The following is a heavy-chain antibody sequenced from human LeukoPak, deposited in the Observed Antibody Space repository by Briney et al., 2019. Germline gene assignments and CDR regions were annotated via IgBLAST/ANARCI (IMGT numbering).Heavy chain of an antibody. J-gene: IGHJ4*02. D-gene: IGHD3-10*01. Sequence: GGPVSLLCAPSGFTFSNFGVMGARPGRGRGRDWVSTITGSGLHTYYADSVKGRFTISRDNYKNTLFLQMNTLRAEDTAVYYCAKGRRGLDSWGQGTLVTVSS. V-gene: IGHV3-23*01. CDR3: AKGRRGLDS. CDR1: GFTFSNFG. CDR2: ITGSGLHT.